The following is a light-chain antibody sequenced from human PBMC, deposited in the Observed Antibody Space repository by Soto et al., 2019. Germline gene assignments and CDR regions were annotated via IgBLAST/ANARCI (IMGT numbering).Light chain of an antibody. V-gene: IGKV1-16*02. J-gene: IGKJ4*01. Sequence: DIQMTQSPSSLSASVGDRVTITCRASQGLNNYLAWIQQKPGKDPKSLIYAASSLQSGVPSKFSGSGSGTDFTLTISSLQPEDGGTYYCQQYNSYPLTFGGGTKVEIK. CDR2: AAS. CDR3: QQYNSYPLT. CDR1: QGLNNY.